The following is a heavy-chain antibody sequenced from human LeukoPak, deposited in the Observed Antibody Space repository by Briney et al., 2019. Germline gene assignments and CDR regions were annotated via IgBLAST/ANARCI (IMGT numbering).Heavy chain of an antibody. J-gene: IGHJ4*02. D-gene: IGHD3-22*01. CDR1: GFTFSSYA. V-gene: IGHV3-30*04. CDR3: ARDSSHGYDSSGYYYGY. Sequence: GGSLRLSCAASGFTFSSYAMHWVRQAPGKGLEWVAVISYDGSNKYYADSVKGRFTISRDNSKNTLYLQMNSLRAEDTAVYYCARDSSHGYDSSGYYYGYWGQGTLVTVSS. CDR2: ISYDGSNK.